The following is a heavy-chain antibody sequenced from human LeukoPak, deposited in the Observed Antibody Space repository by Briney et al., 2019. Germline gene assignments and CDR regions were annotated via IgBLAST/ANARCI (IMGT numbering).Heavy chain of an antibody. CDR3: ARVNNGYDWPRCDY. J-gene: IGHJ4*02. CDR1: GFTFSSYN. V-gene: IGHV3-21*01. CDR2: ISSSSTYI. Sequence: GGSLRLSCAGSGFTFSSYNMNWVRQAPGKGLEWVSSISSSSTYIYYADSVKGRVTISRDNAKNSLYLQMNSLRAEDTAVYYCARVNNGYDWPRCDYWGQGTLVTVSS. D-gene: IGHD5-12*01.